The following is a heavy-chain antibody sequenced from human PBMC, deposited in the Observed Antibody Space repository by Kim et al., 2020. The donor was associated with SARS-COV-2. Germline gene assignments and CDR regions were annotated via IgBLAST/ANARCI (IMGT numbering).Heavy chain of an antibody. CDR2: IYHSGST. CDR3: ARALSIVVVVVATPGPYYYYGMDV. Sequence: SETLSLTCAVSGGSISSSNWWSWVRQPPGKGLEWIGEIYHSGSTNYNPSLKSRVTISVDKSKNQFSLKLSSVTAADTAVYYCARALSIVVVVVATPGPYYYYGMDVWGQGTTVTVSS. D-gene: IGHD2-15*01. CDR1: GGSISSSNW. J-gene: IGHJ6*02. V-gene: IGHV4-4*02.